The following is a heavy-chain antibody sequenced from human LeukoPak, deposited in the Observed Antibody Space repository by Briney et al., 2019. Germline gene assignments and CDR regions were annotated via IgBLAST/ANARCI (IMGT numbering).Heavy chain of an antibody. Sequence: GASVTVSFTGSGYTFTIYYMHWVRQAPGQGLEWMGIINTSGGSTTYAQKFQGRVSMTRDTSTSTVYLEVSSLRSEDTAVYYCARSQGGNTLWFDPWGQGTLVTVSS. CDR2: INTSGGST. J-gene: IGHJ5*02. CDR1: GYTFTIYY. V-gene: IGHV1-46*01. D-gene: IGHD4-23*01. CDR3: ARSQGGNTLWFDP.